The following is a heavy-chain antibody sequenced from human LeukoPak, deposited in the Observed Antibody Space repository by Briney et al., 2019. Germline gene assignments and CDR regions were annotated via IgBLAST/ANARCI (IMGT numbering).Heavy chain of an antibody. V-gene: IGHV1-46*01. CDR3: ARDNWNPETEYFDY. J-gene: IGHJ4*02. CDR1: GYTFTSYY. D-gene: IGHD1-20*01. Sequence: ASVKVSCKASGYTFTSYYMHWVRQAPGQGLEWMGIINPSGGSTSYAQKFQGRVTMTTDTSTSTAYMELRSLRSDDTAVYYCARDNWNPETEYFDYWGQGTLVTVSS. CDR2: INPSGGST.